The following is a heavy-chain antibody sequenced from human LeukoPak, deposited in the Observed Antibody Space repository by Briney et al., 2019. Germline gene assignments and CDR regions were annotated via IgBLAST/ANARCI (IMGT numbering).Heavy chain of an antibody. J-gene: IGHJ5*02. V-gene: IGHV3-48*04. D-gene: IGHD6-13*01. CDR3: ARASAAGTGRWFDP. CDR1: GFTFNTYS. Sequence: QPGGSLRLSCAASGFTFNTYSMNWVRQAPGKGLEWVSYISSSSSTIYYADSVKGRFTISRDNAKNSLYLQMNSLRAEDTAVYYCARASAAGTGRWFDPWGQGTLVTVSS. CDR2: ISSSSSTI.